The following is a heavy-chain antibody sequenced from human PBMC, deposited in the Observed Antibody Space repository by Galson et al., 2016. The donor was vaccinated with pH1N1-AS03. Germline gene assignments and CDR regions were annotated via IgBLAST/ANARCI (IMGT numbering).Heavy chain of an antibody. CDR2: ISISGNYT. CDR3: TIGYLTSTAVSARDGLDI. D-gene: IGHD4-23*01. J-gene: IGHJ3*02. Sequence: SLRLSCAASGFTLRSYAMTWVRQAPGKGLEWVSAISISGNYTYYAASVKGRFTISRDGSKNTLYLQMHGLRGEDTAVYYCTIGYLTSTAVSARDGLDIWGQGTMVTVSS. V-gene: IGHV3-23*01. CDR1: GFTLRSYA.